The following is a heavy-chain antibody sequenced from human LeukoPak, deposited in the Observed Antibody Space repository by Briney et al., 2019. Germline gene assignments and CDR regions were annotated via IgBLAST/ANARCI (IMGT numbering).Heavy chain of an antibody. CDR2: IRYDGSNK. V-gene: IGHV3-30*02. J-gene: IGHJ4*02. CDR1: GFTFSSYG. CDR3: ARGELEPLDY. Sequence: GGSLRLSCAASGFTFSSYGMHWVRQAPGKGLEWVAFIRYDGSNKYNADSVKGRFTISGDNAKNSLYLQMNSLRDEDTAVYYCARGELEPLDYWGQGTLVTVSS. D-gene: IGHD1-14*01.